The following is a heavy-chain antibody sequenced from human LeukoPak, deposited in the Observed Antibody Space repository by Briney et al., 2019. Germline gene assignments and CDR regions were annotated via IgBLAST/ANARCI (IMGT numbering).Heavy chain of an antibody. J-gene: IGHJ4*01. CDR1: GGSISSSSYY. V-gene: IGHV4-39*07. D-gene: IGHD2-15*01. CDR3: AGDRDVDDFDS. Sequence: SETLSLTCTVSGGSISSSSYYWGWIRQRPGKGLEWIGSIYYSGSTYYNPSLKSRVTISVDTSKNQFSLKLSSVTAADTAVYYCAGDRDVDDFDSWGHGTLVTVSS. CDR2: IYYSGST.